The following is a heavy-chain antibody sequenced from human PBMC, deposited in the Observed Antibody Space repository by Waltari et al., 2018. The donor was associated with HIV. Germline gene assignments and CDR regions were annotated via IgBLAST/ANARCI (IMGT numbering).Heavy chain of an antibody. CDR2: IYYSGST. D-gene: IGHD3-22*01. CDR3: ARMGFNYYDSSGYSWYFDL. V-gene: IGHV4-59*01. CDR1: GGSISSYY. Sequence: QVQLQESGPGLVKPSETPSLTCTVSGGSISSYYWSWIRQPPGKGLEWIGYIYYSGSTNYNPSLKSRVTISLDTSKNQFSLKLSSVTAADTAVYYCARMGFNYYDSSGYSWYFDLWGRGTLVTVSS. J-gene: IGHJ2*01.